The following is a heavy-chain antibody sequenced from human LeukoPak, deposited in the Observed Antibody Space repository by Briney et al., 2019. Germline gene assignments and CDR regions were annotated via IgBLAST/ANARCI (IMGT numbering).Heavy chain of an antibody. CDR1: GFTFSSYA. CDR3: AKDEMDYGGNSFDY. V-gene: IGHV3-23*01. D-gene: IGHD4-23*01. Sequence: GGSLRLSCAASGFTFSSYAMSWVRQAPGKGLEWVSAISGSGGSTYYADSVKGRFTIPRDNSKNTLYLQMNSLRAEDTAVYYCAKDEMDYGGNSFDYWGQGTLVTVSS. CDR2: ISGSGGST. J-gene: IGHJ4*02.